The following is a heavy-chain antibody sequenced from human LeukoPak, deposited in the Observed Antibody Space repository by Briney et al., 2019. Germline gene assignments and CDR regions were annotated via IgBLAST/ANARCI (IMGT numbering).Heavy chain of an antibody. D-gene: IGHD2-15*01. J-gene: IGHJ3*01. V-gene: IGHV1-18*01. CDR2: ISAYNGDT. CDR1: GYTFTTYA. Sequence: VKVSCKTSGYTFTTYAINWLRHAPGQGLEWMGWISAYNGDTKYAPNFQGRVSMTMVTSTNTAYMELGGVRYDDTAIYYCARWRRYCNDRSCSKPEKEAFDVWGQGTMVTVSS. CDR3: ARWRRYCNDRSCSKPEKEAFDV.